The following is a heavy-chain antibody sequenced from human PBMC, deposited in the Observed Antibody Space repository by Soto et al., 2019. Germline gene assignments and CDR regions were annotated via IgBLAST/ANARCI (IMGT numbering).Heavy chain of an antibody. Sequence: PSETLSLPCIVSGGSISSSSYYWGWIRQRPGKRLAWMGRIYYRGSTYYNPSLKSRVTISVGTGKNRFSLKLSSLTAADTAVYYCARLLWYYDILTGFQNPHFDYWGQGTLVTVSS. V-gene: IGHV4-39*01. J-gene: IGHJ4*02. D-gene: IGHD3-9*01. CDR1: GGSISSSSYY. CDR2: IYYRGST. CDR3: ARLLWYYDILTGFQNPHFDY.